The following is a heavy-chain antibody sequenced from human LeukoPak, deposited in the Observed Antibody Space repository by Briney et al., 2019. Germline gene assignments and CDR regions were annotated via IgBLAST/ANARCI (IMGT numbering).Heavy chain of an antibody. Sequence: SETLSLTCAVYGGSFSGYYWSWIRQPPGKGLEWIGEINHSGSTNYNPSLKGRVTISVDTSKNQFSLKLSSVTAADTAVYYCARSEWIQPYFDYWGQGTLVTVSS. CDR1: GGSFSGYY. J-gene: IGHJ4*02. V-gene: IGHV4-34*01. CDR2: INHSGST. CDR3: ARSEWIQPYFDY. D-gene: IGHD5-18*01.